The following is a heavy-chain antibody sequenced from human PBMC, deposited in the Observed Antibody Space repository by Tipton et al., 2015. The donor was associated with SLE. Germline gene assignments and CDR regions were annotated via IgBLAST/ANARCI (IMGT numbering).Heavy chain of an antibody. Sequence: TLSLTCTVSNVSVSTRTYYWGWIRQPPGKGLECIGNIYYTGTTSYNPSLKSRVTMSVDTSRNQFSLTLTSVTAADTAIYYCARWNFVTMTGGFDIWGQGTMFTVSS. CDR3: ARWNFVTMTGGFDI. J-gene: IGHJ3*02. V-gene: IGHV4-39*07. D-gene: IGHD1-7*01. CDR2: IYYTGTT. CDR1: NVSVSTRTYY.